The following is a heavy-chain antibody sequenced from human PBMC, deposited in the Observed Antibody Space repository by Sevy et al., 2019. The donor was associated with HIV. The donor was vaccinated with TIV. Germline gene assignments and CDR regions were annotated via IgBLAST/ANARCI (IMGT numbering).Heavy chain of an antibody. V-gene: IGHV3-49*04. Sequence: GGSLRLSCTASGFTFGDYAMSWVRQAPGKGLEWVGFIRSKAYGGTTEYAASVKGRFTISRDDSKSIAYLQMNSLKTEDTAVYYCTRDMVGAGYWGQGTLVTVSS. CDR1: GFTFGDYA. CDR3: TRDMVGAGY. CDR2: IRSKAYGGTT. J-gene: IGHJ4*02. D-gene: IGHD1-26*01.